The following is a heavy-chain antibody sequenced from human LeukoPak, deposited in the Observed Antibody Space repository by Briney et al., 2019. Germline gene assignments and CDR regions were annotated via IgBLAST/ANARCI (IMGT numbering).Heavy chain of an antibody. V-gene: IGHV1-18*01. CDR2: ICAYNGNT. CDR1: GYTFTSYG. CDR3: ARESCSSTSCPPYYYYYGMDV. D-gene: IGHD2-2*01. J-gene: IGHJ6*02. Sequence: ASVKVSCKASGYTFTSYGISWVRQAPGQGLEWMGWICAYNGNTNYAQKLQDRVTMTTDTSTSAAYLELRSLRSDDTAVYYCARESCSSTSCPPYYYYYGMDVWGQGTTVTVSS.